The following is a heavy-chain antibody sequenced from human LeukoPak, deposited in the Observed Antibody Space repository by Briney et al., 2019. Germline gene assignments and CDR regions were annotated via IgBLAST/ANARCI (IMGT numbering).Heavy chain of an antibody. CDR3: TRGGELMNF. Sequence: SETLSLTCTVSGGSISSGSYYWSWIRQPAGKGLEWIGRIYTSGSTNYNPSLKSRVTISVDTSKNQFSLRLSSVTAADTAVYYCTRGGELMNFWGQGTLVTVSS. CDR2: IYTSGST. J-gene: IGHJ4*02. D-gene: IGHD1-26*01. V-gene: IGHV4-61*02. CDR1: GGSISSGSYY.